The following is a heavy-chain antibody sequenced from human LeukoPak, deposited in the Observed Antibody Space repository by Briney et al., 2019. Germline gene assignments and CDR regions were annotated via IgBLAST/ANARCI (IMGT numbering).Heavy chain of an antibody. D-gene: IGHD4/OR15-4a*01. CDR3: ASLKVSVVLGAISYYMDV. CDR1: GASITNFY. J-gene: IGHJ6*03. V-gene: IGHV4-4*09. Sequence: PSETLSLTCTDSGASITNFYWSWVRRPPGKGLEWIGYIYPSGTTNYNPSLQSRVTMSLDTSKNQLSLRLSSVTAADTAVYFCASLKVSVVLGAISYYMDVWGKGTAVTVSS. CDR2: IYPSGTT.